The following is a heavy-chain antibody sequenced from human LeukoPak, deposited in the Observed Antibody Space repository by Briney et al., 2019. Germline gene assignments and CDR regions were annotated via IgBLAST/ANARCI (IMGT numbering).Heavy chain of an antibody. CDR2: ISSSGTYI. J-gene: IGHJ4*02. CDR1: GYTFSSYS. D-gene: IGHD2-2*01. CDR3: ARTDCSSTSCYVTY. V-gene: IGHV3-21*01. Sequence: GGSLRLSCAASGYTFSSYSMNWVRQAPGKGLEWVSSISSSGTYIYYAVSVKGRFTISRDNSKNSLFLQMNSLRVEDTAVYYCARTDCSSTSCYVTYWGQGTLVTVSS.